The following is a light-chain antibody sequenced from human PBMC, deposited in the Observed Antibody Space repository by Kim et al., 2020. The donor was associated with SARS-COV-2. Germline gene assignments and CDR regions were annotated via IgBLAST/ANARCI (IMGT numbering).Light chain of an antibody. CDR2: EAS. CDR1: QGVSNY. V-gene: IGKV3-11*01. CDR3: QQRGS. J-gene: IGKJ5*01. Sequence: EIVLWQSPGTLSLSPGDRATLSCRASQGVSNYLAWYQQKPGQAPWLLIYEASKRAAGIPARFSGSGSGTDFTLTISRLEPGDSAVYFCQQRGSFGQGTRLEIK.